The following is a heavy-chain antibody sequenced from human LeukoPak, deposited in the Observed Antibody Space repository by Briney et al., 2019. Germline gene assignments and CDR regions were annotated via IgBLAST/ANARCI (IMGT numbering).Heavy chain of an antibody. J-gene: IGHJ4*02. CDR1: GFTFSSFS. Sequence: GGSLRLSCTASGFTFSSFSMNWVRQAPGKGLEWVSSISSSSSYIYYADSVKGRFTISRDNAKNSLYLQMNSLRAEDTAVYYCARDVQVATIYPLDYWGQGTLVTVSS. D-gene: IGHD5-12*01. V-gene: IGHV3-21*01. CDR2: ISSSSSYI. CDR3: ARDVQVATIYPLDY.